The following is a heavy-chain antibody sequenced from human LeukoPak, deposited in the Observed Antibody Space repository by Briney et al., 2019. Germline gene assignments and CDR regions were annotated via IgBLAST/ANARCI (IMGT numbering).Heavy chain of an antibody. CDR2: ISYDGSNK. CDR1: GVTFSSYA. Sequence: GGSLRLSCAASGVTFSSYAMYWVRQAPGKGLDWVAVISYDGSNKYYADSVKGRFTISGDNSKNTLYLQMNSLRAEDTAMYFCATGYSAWSFGYWGQGTLVTVSS. V-gene: IGHV3-30-3*01. J-gene: IGHJ4*02. CDR3: ATGYSAWSFGY. D-gene: IGHD6-19*01.